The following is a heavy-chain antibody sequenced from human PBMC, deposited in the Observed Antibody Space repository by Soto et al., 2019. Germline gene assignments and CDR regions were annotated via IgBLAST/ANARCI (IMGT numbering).Heavy chain of an antibody. CDR2: VSGSGGST. J-gene: IGHJ5*02. V-gene: IGHV3-23*01. CDR1: GFTFVSYA. Sequence: PGGSLRPSCAASGFTFVSYAMSWVRQPPGKVLEWVSAVSGSGGSTYYADSVKGRFTISRDNSKNALYLQINSLRAEDTAVYYCAKIDSSSWYKSQAVDPWGQGTLVTVSS. D-gene: IGHD6-13*01. CDR3: AKIDSSSWYKSQAVDP.